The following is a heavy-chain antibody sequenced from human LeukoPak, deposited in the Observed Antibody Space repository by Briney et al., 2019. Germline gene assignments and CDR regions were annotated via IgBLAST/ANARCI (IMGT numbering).Heavy chain of an antibody. CDR2: IYYSGST. CDR1: GGSISSGGYY. J-gene: IGHJ4*02. D-gene: IGHD1-1*01. V-gene: IGHV4-31*03. Sequence: SHTLSLTCTVSGGSISSGGYYWSWIRQHPGKGLEWIGSIYYSGSTNYNPSLQGRVTISLDTSRNQFSLKLSSVTAADTAVYYCASGDNDPLFDYWGQGTLVTVSS. CDR3: ASGDNDPLFDY.